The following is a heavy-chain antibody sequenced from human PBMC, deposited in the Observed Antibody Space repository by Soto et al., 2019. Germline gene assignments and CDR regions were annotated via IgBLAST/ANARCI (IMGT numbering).Heavy chain of an antibody. D-gene: IGHD5-18*01. V-gene: IGHV4-39*01. CDR3: ARHTANVDTAIDY. CDR2: IYYSGST. CDR1: GGSISSSSYY. J-gene: IGHJ4*02. Sequence: QLQLQESGPGLVKPSETLSLTCTVSGGSISSSSYYWGWIRQPPGKGLEWIGSIYYSGSTYYNPSLKSRVTISVDTSKNQFSLKLSSVTAADTAVYYCARHTANVDTAIDYWGQGTLVTVSS.